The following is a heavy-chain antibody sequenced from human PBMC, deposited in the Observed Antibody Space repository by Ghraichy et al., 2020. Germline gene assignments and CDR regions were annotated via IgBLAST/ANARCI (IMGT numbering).Heavy chain of an antibody. D-gene: IGHD3-10*01. CDR2: INHSGST. V-gene: IGHV4-34*01. J-gene: IGHJ4*02. CDR1: GGSFSGYY. Sequence: SETLSLTCAVYGGSFSGYYWSWIRQPPGKGLEWIGEINHSGSTNYNPSLKSRVTISVDTSKNQFSLKLSSVTAADTAVYYCARGKLDYWGQGTLVTVSS. CDR3: ARGKLDY.